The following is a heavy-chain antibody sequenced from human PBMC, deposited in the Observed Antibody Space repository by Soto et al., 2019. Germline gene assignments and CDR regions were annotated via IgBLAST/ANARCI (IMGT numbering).Heavy chain of an antibody. V-gene: IGHV3-30*18. D-gene: IGHD3-22*01. Sequence: QVQLVESGGGVVQPGRSLRLSCAASGFTFSSYGMHWVRQAPGKGLEWVAVISYDGSNKYYADSVKGRFTISRDNSKNTLYLQMNSLRAEDTAVYYCAKDGPSSGYYYDYWGQGTLVTVSS. CDR2: ISYDGSNK. CDR1: GFTFSSYG. J-gene: IGHJ4*02. CDR3: AKDGPSSGYYYDY.